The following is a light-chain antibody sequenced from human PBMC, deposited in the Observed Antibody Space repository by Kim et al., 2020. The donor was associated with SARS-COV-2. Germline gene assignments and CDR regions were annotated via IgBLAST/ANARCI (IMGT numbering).Light chain of an antibody. CDR3: QQYRT. Sequence: ATLSASVGDSVTITCRASQSISSWLAWYQQKPGKAPKLLIYKASSLESGVPSRFSGSESETEFTLTISSLQPDDFATYYCQQYRTFGQGTKVDIK. V-gene: IGKV1-5*03. CDR1: QSISSW. J-gene: IGKJ1*01. CDR2: KAS.